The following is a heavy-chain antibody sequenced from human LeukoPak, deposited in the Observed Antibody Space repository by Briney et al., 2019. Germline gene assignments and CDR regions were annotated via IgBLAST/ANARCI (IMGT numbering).Heavy chain of an antibody. V-gene: IGHV3-23*01. CDR3: AKALHCGGGSCYFYGYYYYYGMDV. Sequence: GGSLRLSCAASGFTFSSYAMSWVRQAPGKGLEWVSAISGSGGSTYYADSVKGRFTISRDNSKNTLYLQMNSLRAEDTAVYYCAKALHCGGGSCYFYGYYYYYGMDVWGQGTTVTVSS. CDR2: ISGSGGST. CDR1: GFTFSSYA. J-gene: IGHJ6*02. D-gene: IGHD2-15*01.